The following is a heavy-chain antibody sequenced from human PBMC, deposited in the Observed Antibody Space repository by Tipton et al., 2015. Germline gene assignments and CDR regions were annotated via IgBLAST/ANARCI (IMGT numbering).Heavy chain of an antibody. CDR3: ACQDYDILTRDYQTVDY. D-gene: IGHD3-9*01. V-gene: IGHV4-38-2*01. CDR1: AYSISTDYY. Sequence: TLSLTCAVSAYSISTDYYWGWIRQPPGKGLEWIGTISHSGSTYYNTSLKRRVTISADTSKNQFSLKLSSVTAADTAVYYCACQDYDILTRDYQTVDYWGQGTLVTVSS. CDR2: ISHSGST. J-gene: IGHJ4*02.